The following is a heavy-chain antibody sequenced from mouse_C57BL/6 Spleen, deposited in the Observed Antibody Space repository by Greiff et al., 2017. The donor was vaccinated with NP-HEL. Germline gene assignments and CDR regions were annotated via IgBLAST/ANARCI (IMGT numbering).Heavy chain of an antibody. CDR1: GYTFTSYW. CDR2: IDPYSGGT. CDR3: AKGGYDYDGSWFAY. V-gene: IGHV1-72*01. D-gene: IGHD2-4*01. Sequence: VQLQQPGAELVKPGASVKLSCKASGYTFTSYWMHWVKQRPGRGLEWIGRIDPYSGGTKYNEKFKSKATLTVDKPSSTAYRQLSSLTSEDSAVYDCAKGGYDYDGSWFAYWGQGTLVTVSA. J-gene: IGHJ3*01.